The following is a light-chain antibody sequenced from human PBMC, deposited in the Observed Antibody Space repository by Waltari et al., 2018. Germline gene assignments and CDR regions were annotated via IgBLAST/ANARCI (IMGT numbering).Light chain of an antibody. CDR1: ENIGSY. Sequence: DIQMTQSPSSLSASIGDRVTTTCRASENIGSYLNWYQQRTGEAPKLLIYATSTLQTEVPSRFSGSGSRTDFTLTISSLQPEDFATYYCQQSYGLPWTFGQGTKVEVK. V-gene: IGKV1-39*01. CDR3: QQSYGLPWT. CDR2: ATS. J-gene: IGKJ1*01.